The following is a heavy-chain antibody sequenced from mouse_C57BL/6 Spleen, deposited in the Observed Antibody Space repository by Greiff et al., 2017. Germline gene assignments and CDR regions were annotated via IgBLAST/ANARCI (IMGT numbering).Heavy chain of an antibody. CDR1: GYSFTDYN. J-gene: IGHJ1*03. V-gene: IGHV1-39*01. D-gene: IGHD1-1*01. CDR2: INPIYGTT. Sequence: EVKLVESGPELVKPGASVKISCKASGYSFTDYNMNWVKQSNGKSLEWIGVINPIYGTTSYNQKFKGKATLTVDQSSSTAYMQLNSLTSEDSAFYYCASGDGSTSSYWYFAVWGTGPTVTVSS. CDR3: ASGDGSTSSYWYFAV.